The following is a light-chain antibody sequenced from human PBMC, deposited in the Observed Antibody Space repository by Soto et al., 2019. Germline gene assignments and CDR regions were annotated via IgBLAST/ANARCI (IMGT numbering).Light chain of an antibody. CDR2: EAS. Sequence: QSVLTQPASVSGSPGQSITISCTGTSSDIGAYDYVSWYQQHPGEAPQVMIYEASNRPSGDSNRFSGSKSGNTASLTISGLQAEDEADYYCCSYTSSTSWVFGGGTKLTVL. V-gene: IGLV2-14*01. J-gene: IGLJ3*02. CDR1: SSDIGAYDY. CDR3: CSYTSSTSWV.